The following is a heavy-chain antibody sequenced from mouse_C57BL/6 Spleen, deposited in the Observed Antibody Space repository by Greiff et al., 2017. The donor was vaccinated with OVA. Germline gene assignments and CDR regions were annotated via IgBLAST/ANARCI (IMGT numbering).Heavy chain of an antibody. CDR1: GYTFTDYY. D-gene: IGHD1-1*01. CDR3: ARDGNGYWYFDV. Sequence: VQLQQSGPELVKPGASVKISCKASGYTFTDYYMNWVKQSHGKSLEWIGDINPNNGGTSYNQKFKGKATLTVDKSSSTAYMELRSLTSEDSAVYYCARDGNGYWYFDVWGKGTTVTVSA. J-gene: IGHJ1*03. CDR2: INPNNGGT. V-gene: IGHV1-26*01.